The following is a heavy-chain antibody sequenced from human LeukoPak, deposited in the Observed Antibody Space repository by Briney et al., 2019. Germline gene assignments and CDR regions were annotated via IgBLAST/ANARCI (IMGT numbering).Heavy chain of an antibody. J-gene: IGHJ4*02. V-gene: IGHV3-33*01. D-gene: IGHD3-22*01. CDR1: GFTFSSYG. Sequence: GGSLRLSCAASGFTFSSYGMHWVRQAPGKGLEWVAVIWYDGSNKYYADSVKGRFTISRDNSKNTLYLQMNSLRAEDTAVYYCARDSEWYYYESSGYYPLGYWGQGTLVTVYS. CDR3: ARDSEWYYYESSGYYPLGY. CDR2: IWYDGSNK.